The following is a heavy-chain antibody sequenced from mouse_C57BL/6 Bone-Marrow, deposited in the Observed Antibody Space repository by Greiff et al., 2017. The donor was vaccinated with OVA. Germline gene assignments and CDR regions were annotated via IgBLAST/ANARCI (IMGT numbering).Heavy chain of an antibody. CDR3: PITTAARGYAMDY. Sequence: VQLKQSVAELVRPGASVKLSCTASGFNIKNTYMHWVKQRPEQGLEWIGRIDPANGNTKYAPKFQGKATITADTSSNTAYLQLSSLTSEDTAIYYSPITTAARGYAMDYWGQGTSVTVSS. V-gene: IGHV14-3*01. CDR1: GFNIKNTY. CDR2: IDPANGNT. D-gene: IGHD1-2*01. J-gene: IGHJ4*01.